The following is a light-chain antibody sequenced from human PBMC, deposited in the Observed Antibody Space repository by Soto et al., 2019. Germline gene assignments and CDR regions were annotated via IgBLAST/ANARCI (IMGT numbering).Light chain of an antibody. CDR3: CSYAGSGTFSVV. Sequence: QSALTQPASVSGSPGQSITISCTGTNNVGSCNLVSWYQQHPGKVPKLMIYEDTKRPSGVSNRFSGSKSGNTASLTISGLQAEDEADYYCCSYAGSGTFSVVFGGGTKLTVL. CDR2: EDT. J-gene: IGLJ2*01. CDR1: NNVGSCNL. V-gene: IGLV2-23*02.